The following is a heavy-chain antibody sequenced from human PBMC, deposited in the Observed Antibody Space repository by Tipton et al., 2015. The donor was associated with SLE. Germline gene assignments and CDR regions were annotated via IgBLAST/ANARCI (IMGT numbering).Heavy chain of an antibody. Sequence: QSGAEVKKPGSSVRILCQASGGIFSSAGLNWVRRAPGQGLEWMGRIIPVLRSANYAQKFQGRLTITADESTTTAYMELSSLRSEDTAVYYCARVQPGGDVAFDIWGQGTLVTVSS. CDR3: ARVQPGGDVAFDI. V-gene: IGHV1-69*11. CDR1: GGIFSSAG. CDR2: IIPVLRSA. D-gene: IGHD2-21*02. J-gene: IGHJ3*02.